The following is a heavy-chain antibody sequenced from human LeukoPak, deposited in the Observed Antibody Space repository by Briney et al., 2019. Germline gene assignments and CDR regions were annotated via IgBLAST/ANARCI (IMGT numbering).Heavy chain of an antibody. CDR3: VAGASYDYGGTALPDRLDY. Sequence: QPGRSLRLSCAASGFTFSTYEMNSVRQAPGKGLEWVSYIGSSGGTIYYADSVKGRFTISRDNAKNSLYLQMNSLRVEDTAVYYCVAGASYDYGGTALPDRLDYWGQGSLVTVSS. CDR2: IGSSGGTI. D-gene: IGHD4-23*01. V-gene: IGHV3-48*03. CDR1: GFTFSTYE. J-gene: IGHJ4*01.